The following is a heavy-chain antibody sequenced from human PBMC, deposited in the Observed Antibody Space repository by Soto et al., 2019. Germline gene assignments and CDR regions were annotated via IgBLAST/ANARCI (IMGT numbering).Heavy chain of an antibody. D-gene: IGHD4-4*01. Sequence: GGSLRLSCAASGFTFSSYWMSWVRQAPGKGLEWVANIKQDGSEKYYVDSVKGRFTISRDNAKNSLYLQMNSLRAEDTAVYYCASNPFYSNYVGFDYWGQGTLVTVSS. J-gene: IGHJ4*02. CDR2: IKQDGSEK. CDR3: ASNPFYSNYVGFDY. V-gene: IGHV3-7*01. CDR1: GFTFSSYW.